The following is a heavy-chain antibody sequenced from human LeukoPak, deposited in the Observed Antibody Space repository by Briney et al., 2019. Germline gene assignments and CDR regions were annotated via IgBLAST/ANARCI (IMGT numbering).Heavy chain of an antibody. V-gene: IGHV1-69*13. CDR2: IIPIFGTA. Sequence: ASVKVSCKDSGGTFSSYAISWVRQAPGQGLEWMGGIIPIFGTANYAQKFQGRVTITADESTSTAYMELSSLRSEDTAVYYCTSTGSSSWYSKHGWFDPWGQGTLVTVSS. D-gene: IGHD6-13*01. CDR1: GGTFSSYA. J-gene: IGHJ5*02. CDR3: TSTGSSSWYSKHGWFDP.